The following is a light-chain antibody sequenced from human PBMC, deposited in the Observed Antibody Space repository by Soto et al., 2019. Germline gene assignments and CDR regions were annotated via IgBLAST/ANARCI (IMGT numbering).Light chain of an antibody. CDR2: AAS. CDR3: QQYGSSPPIT. V-gene: IGKV1-39*01. J-gene: IGKJ5*01. Sequence: DIQMTQSPSSLSASVGDIVTITCRASQSISSYLNWYQQKPGKAPKLLIYAASSLQSGVPSRFSGSGSGTDFTLTISRLEPEDFAVYYRQQYGSSPPITFGQGTRLEIK. CDR1: QSISSY.